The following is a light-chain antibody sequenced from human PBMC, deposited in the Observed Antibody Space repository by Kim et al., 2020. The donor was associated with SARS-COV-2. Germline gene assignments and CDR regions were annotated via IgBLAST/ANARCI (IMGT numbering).Light chain of an antibody. CDR1: VLAKKY. V-gene: IGLV3-27*01. Sequence: SYELTQPSSVSVSPGQTARITCSGDVLAKKYARWFQQKPGQAPVLVIYKDSERPSGIPERFSGSSSGTTVTLTISGAQVEDEADYYCYSAADNKGVFGTGTNVTVL. J-gene: IGLJ1*01. CDR2: KDS. CDR3: YSAADNKGV.